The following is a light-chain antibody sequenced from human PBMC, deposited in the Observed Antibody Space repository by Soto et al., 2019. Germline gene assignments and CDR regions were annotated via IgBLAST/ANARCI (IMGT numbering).Light chain of an antibody. V-gene: IGKV3-11*01. CDR2: DAS. J-gene: IGKJ1*01. CDR1: QSVSSY. Sequence: EIVLTQSPATLSLSPGERATLSCRASQSVSSYLAWYQQKPGQAPRLLIYDASNRATGIPARFSGSGSGTDFSHTISSLEPADFAVYYCHQRYNWPETWTFGQGTKVDIK. CDR3: HQRYNWPETWT.